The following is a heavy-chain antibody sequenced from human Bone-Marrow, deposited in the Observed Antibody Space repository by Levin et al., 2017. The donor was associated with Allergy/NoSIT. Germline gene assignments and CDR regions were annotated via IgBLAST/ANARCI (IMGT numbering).Heavy chain of an antibody. J-gene: IGHJ4*02. CDR3: ARDLRTGSDGFDY. CDR1: GFTFSSYE. Sequence: PGGSLRLSCAASGFTFSSYEVNWVRQAPGKGLEWVSYISSSGSTKYYADSVKGRFTISRDNAKNSLYLQMNSLRAEDTAVYYCARDLRTGSDGFDYWGQGTLVTVSS. D-gene: IGHD3/OR15-3a*01. V-gene: IGHV3-48*03. CDR2: ISSSGSTK.